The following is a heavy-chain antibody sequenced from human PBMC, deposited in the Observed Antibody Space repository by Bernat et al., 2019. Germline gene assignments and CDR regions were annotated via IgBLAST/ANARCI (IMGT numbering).Heavy chain of an antibody. CDR3: ARGLGLLKYSYGSS. D-gene: IGHD5-18*01. CDR2: INHSGST. J-gene: IGHJ4*02. Sequence: QVQLQQWGAGLLKPSETLSLTCAVYGGSFSGYYWSWIRQPPGKGLEWIGEINHSGSTNYNPSLKSRVTISVDTSKNQFSRKLSSVTAADTAVYYCARGLGLLKYSYGSSWGQGTLVTVSS. V-gene: IGHV4-34*01. CDR1: GGSFSGYY.